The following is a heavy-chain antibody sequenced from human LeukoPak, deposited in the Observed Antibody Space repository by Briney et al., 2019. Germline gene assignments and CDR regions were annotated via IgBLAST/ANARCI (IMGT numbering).Heavy chain of an antibody. CDR2: IYYSGST. D-gene: IGHD1-7*01. CDR1: GGSISSSSYY. Sequence: PSETLSLTCTVSGGSISSSSYYWGWIRQPPGTGLEWIGSIYYSGSTYYNPSLKSRVTISVDTSKNQFSLKLSSVTAADTAVYYCARLSPPEYNWNYGYHFDYWGQGTLVTVSS. J-gene: IGHJ4*02. V-gene: IGHV4-39*01. CDR3: ARLSPPEYNWNYGYHFDY.